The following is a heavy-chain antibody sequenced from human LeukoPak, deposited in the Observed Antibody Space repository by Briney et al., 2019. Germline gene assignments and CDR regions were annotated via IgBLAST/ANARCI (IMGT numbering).Heavy chain of an antibody. J-gene: IGHJ4*02. CDR1: GFTFRSYA. Sequence: GGSLRLSCAASGFTFRSYAMSWVRQAPGKGLEWVSAISGSGISTYYADSVKGRFTISRDNSKNTLYLQVDSLRAEDTAVYYCAKDYCGADCYENFDYWGQGTLVTVSS. D-gene: IGHD2-21*02. CDR2: ISGSGIST. CDR3: AKDYCGADCYENFDY. V-gene: IGHV3-23*01.